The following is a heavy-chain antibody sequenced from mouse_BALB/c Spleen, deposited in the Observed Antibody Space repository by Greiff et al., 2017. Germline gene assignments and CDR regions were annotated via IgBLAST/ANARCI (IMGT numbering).Heavy chain of an antibody. Sequence: EVMLVESGGGLVKPGGSLKLSCAASGFTFSSYAMSWVRQTPEKRLEWVASISSGGSTYYPDSVKGRFTISRDNARNILYLQMSSLRSEDTAMYYCARLHYYGSSHWYFDVWGAGTTVTVSS. J-gene: IGHJ1*01. CDR3: ARLHYYGSSHWYFDV. CDR1: GFTFSSYA. CDR2: ISSGGST. V-gene: IGHV5-6-5*01. D-gene: IGHD1-1*01.